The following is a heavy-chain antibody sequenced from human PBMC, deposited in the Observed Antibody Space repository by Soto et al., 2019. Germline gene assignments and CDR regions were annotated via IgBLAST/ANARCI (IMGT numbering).Heavy chain of an antibody. V-gene: IGHV3-23*01. Sequence: EVQLLESGGGLVQPGGSLRLSCAASGFTFSDYAMNWVRQAPGKGLEWVSGISGSGGDTYYADSVNGRFTISRDNSKNTLYLQMSSLRAEATAVYLCAKGGCSGVSCGWFDPWGQGTLVTVSS. CDR3: AKGGCSGVSCGWFDP. D-gene: IGHD2-15*01. CDR1: GFTFSDYA. CDR2: ISGSGGDT. J-gene: IGHJ5*02.